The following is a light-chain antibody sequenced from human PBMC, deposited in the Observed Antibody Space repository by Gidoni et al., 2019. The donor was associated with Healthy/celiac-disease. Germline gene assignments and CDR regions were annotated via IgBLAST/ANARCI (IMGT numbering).Light chain of an antibody. CDR2: EVS. Sequence: QSALTQPASVSGSPGQSIIISCTGTSSDVGGYNYVSWYQQHPGKAPKLMIYEVSNRPSGVSNRFSGSKSGNTASLTISGLQAEDEADYYCSSYTSSSTRVFGTGTKVTVL. J-gene: IGLJ1*01. CDR1: SSDVGGYNY. CDR3: SSYTSSSTRV. V-gene: IGLV2-14*01.